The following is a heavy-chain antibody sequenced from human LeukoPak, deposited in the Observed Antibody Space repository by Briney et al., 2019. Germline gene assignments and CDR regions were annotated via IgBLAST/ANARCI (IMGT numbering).Heavy chain of an antibody. J-gene: IGHJ4*02. CDR3: AANSADYNTLGSSYKV. Sequence: SETLSLTCTVSGGSISSGSYYWSWIRQPAGKGLEWIGRIYTSGSTNYNPSLKSRVTISVDTSKNQFSLKLNSVTAADTAVFYCAANSADYNTLGSSYKVWGQGTLVTVSS. V-gene: IGHV4-61*02. D-gene: IGHD3-10*01. CDR1: GGSISSGSYY. CDR2: IYTSGST.